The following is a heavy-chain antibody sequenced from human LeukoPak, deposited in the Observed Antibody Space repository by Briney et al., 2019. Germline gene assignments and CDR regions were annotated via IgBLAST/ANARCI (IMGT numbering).Heavy chain of an antibody. CDR2: IYYSGST. CDR3: ARVQRRTHSSIKNDCFDY. J-gene: IGHJ4*02. Sequence: SETLSLTCTVSGGSISSGDYYWSWIRQPPGKGLEWIGYIYYSGSTYYNPSLKSRVTISVDTSKNQFSLKLSSVTAADTAVYYCARVQRRTHSSIKNDCFDYWGQGTLVTVSS. CDR1: GGSISSGDYY. D-gene: IGHD3-22*01. V-gene: IGHV4-30-4*01.